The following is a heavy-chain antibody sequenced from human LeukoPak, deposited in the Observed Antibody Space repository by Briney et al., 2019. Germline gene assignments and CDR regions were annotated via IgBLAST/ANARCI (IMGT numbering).Heavy chain of an antibody. J-gene: IGHJ5*02. V-gene: IGHV1-2*02. Sequence: ASVKVSCKASGYTFTSYGISWVRQAPGQGLEWMGWINPNSGGTNYAQKFQGRVTMTRDTSISTAYMELSSLRSEDTAVYYCARDNSVGDIAWWFDPWGQGTLVTVSS. D-gene: IGHD3-16*02. CDR1: GYTFTSYG. CDR2: INPNSGGT. CDR3: ARDNSVGDIAWWFDP.